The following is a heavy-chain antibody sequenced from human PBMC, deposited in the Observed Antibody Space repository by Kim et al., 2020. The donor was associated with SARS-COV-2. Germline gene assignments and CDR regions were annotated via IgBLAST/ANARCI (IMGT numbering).Heavy chain of an antibody. CDR1: GYTFTSYA. V-gene: IGHV1-18*01. J-gene: IGHJ4*02. CDR2: ISAYYGHT. D-gene: IGHD1-1*01. CDR3: ARGRLRVSGPDY. Sequence: ASVKVSCKASGYTFTSYAVSWVRQAPGQGLEWMGWISAYYGHTNYAQNLQGRVTMTTDTSTSTAYMELRGLRSDDTAVYYCARGRLRVSGPDYWRQGTLVTLSS.